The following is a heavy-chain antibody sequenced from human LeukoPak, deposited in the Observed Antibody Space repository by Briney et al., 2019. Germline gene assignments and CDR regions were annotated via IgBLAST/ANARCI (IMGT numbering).Heavy chain of an antibody. CDR1: GGSFSGYY. CDR3: ARAVSSSSTVDY. CDR2: INHSGST. V-gene: IGHV4-34*01. Sequence: SETLSLTCAVYGGSFSGYYWSWVSHPPGKGLEWLGEINHSGSTNYNPSLKSRVTISVDTSKNQFSLKLSSVTAADTAVYYCARAVSSSSTVDYWGQGTPVTVSS. D-gene: IGHD6-13*01. J-gene: IGHJ4*02.